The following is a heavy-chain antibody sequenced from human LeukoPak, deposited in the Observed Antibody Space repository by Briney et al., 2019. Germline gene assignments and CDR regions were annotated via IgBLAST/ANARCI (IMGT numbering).Heavy chain of an antibody. Sequence: GGSLRLSCAASGFTISSYAMSWVRLAPGKGLEWVSGISGSGGSTHYADPVKGRFTISRDNSKNTLYLQMNSLRGEDTAEYYCAKHLPSNMAVASYYFDYCGEGTLVTVSS. V-gene: IGHV3-23*01. D-gene: IGHD6-19*01. CDR1: GFTISSYA. CDR3: AKHLPSNMAVASYYFDY. CDR2: ISGSGGST. J-gene: IGHJ4*02.